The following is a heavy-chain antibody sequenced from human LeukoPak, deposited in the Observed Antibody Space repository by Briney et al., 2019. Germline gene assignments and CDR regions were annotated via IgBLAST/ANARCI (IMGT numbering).Heavy chain of an antibody. CDR1: GGSISSSNW. Sequence: PSGTLSLTCAVSGGSISSSNWWSWVRQPSGKGLEWIGEIYHSGSTNYNPSLKSRVTISVDKSKNQFSLKLSSVTAADTAVYYCAARISYEESLDYWGQGTLVIVSS. V-gene: IGHV4-4*02. J-gene: IGHJ4*02. CDR2: IYHSGST. CDR3: AARISYEESLDY. D-gene: IGHD3-3*01.